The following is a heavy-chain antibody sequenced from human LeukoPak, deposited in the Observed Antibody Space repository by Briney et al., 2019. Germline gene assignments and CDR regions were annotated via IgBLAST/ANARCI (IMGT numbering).Heavy chain of an antibody. D-gene: IGHD3-10*01. CDR3: ARVRRVTMVRGASNYFDY. V-gene: IGHV3-21*01. J-gene: IGHJ4*02. CDR1: GFTFSSYS. CDR2: ISSSSSYI. Sequence: GGSLRLSCAASGFTFSSYSMNWVRQAPGKGLEWVSSISSSSSYIYYADSVKGRFTISRDNAKNSLYLQMNSLRAEDTAVYYCARVRRVTMVRGASNYFDYWGQGTLVTVSS.